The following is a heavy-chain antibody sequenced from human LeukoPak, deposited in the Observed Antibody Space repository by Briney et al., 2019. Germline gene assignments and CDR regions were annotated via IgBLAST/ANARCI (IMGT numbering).Heavy chain of an antibody. CDR3: ARYSNETHFDY. CDR2: INHSGST. V-gene: IGHV4-34*01. CDR1: GGSISGYY. D-gene: IGHD4-11*01. Sequence: SETLSLTCTVSGGSISGYYWSWIRQPPGKGLEWIGEINHSGSTNYNPSLKSRVTISVDTSKNQFSLKLSSVTAADTAVYYCARYSNETHFDYWGQGTLVTVSS. J-gene: IGHJ4*02.